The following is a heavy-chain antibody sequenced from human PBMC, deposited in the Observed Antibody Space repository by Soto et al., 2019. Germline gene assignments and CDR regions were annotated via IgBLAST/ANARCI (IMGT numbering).Heavy chain of an antibody. CDR2: ISYDGSNK. Sequence: QVQLVESGGGVVQPGRSLRLSCAASGFTFSSYGMHWVRQAPGKGLEWVAVISYDGSNKYYADSVKGRFTISRDNSKNTLYLQMNSLRAEDKAVYYCAKVADSSGYYFDYWGQGTLVTVSS. D-gene: IGHD3-22*01. CDR3: AKVADSSGYYFDY. J-gene: IGHJ4*02. V-gene: IGHV3-30*18. CDR1: GFTFSSYG.